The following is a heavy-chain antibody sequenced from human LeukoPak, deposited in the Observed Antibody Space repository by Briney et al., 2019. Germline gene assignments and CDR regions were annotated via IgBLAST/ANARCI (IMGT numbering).Heavy chain of an antibody. D-gene: IGHD3-16*01. V-gene: IGHV4-59*01. CDR1: GGSISSYY. Sequence: SETLSLTCTVSGGSISSYYWSWIRQPPGKGLEWIGYIYYSGSTNYNPSLKSRVTISVDTSKNQFSLKLSSVTAADTAVYYCARLTSKAGGHLDYRAQGTLVTVSS. J-gene: IGHJ4*02. CDR2: IYYSGST. CDR3: ARLTSKAGGHLDY.